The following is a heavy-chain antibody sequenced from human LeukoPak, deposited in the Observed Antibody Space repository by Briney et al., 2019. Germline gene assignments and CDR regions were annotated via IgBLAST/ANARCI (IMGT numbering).Heavy chain of an antibody. CDR2: ISYDGSNK. V-gene: IGHV3-30*18. CDR1: GFTFSIYS. Sequence: GGSLRLSCAASGFTFSIYSMNWVRQAPGKGLEWVAVISYDGSNKYYADSVQGRFTISRDNSKSTLCLQMNSLRAEDTAVYYCAKQLGYCSDGSCYFPYWGQGTLVTVSS. J-gene: IGHJ4*02. CDR3: AKQLGYCSDGSCYFPY. D-gene: IGHD2-15*01.